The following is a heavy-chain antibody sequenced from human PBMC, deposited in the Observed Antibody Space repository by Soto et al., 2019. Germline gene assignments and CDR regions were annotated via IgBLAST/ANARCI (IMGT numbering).Heavy chain of an antibody. CDR3: ARDRNYYDSSRYHNWFDP. J-gene: IGHJ5*02. CDR2: TYYRSKWYN. Sequence: SQTLSLTCAISGDSVSSNSAAWNWIRQSPSRGLEWLGRTYYRSKWYNDYAVSVKSRITINPDTSKNQFSLQLNSVTPEDTAVYYCARDRNYYDSSRYHNWFDPWGQGTLVTVSS. V-gene: IGHV6-1*01. CDR1: GDSVSSNSAA. D-gene: IGHD3-22*01.